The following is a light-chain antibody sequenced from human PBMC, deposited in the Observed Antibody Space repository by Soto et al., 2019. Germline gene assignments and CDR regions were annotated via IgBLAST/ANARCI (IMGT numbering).Light chain of an antibody. Sequence: DVVMTQSPLSLPVTLGQPASISCSSSQSLVHSDGNTYLSWYLQKPGQPPQLLMYEVSNRFSGVPDRFSGSGSGTDFTLKISRVEAEDVGVYYCMQSIQLPITFGQGTRLEIK. V-gene: IGKV2D-29*01. J-gene: IGKJ5*01. CDR2: EVS. CDR1: QSLVHSDGNTY. CDR3: MQSIQLPIT.